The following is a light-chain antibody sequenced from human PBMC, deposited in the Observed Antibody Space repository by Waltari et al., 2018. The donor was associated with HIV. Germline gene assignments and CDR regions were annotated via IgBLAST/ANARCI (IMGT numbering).Light chain of an antibody. CDR3: QSTDHDGTWV. J-gene: IGLJ3*02. Sequence: SYELTQTPSVSVSPGQTARISCSRGALPKKYSSWYGQKPGQAPVLIIYKDIERPSGIPERISGSRSGTGVTLTISDVQAEEEGDYYCQSTDHDGTWVFGGGTKLTVL. V-gene: IGLV3-25*02. CDR1: ALPKKY. CDR2: KDI.